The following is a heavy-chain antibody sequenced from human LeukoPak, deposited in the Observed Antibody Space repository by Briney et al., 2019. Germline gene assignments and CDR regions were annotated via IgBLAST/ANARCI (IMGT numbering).Heavy chain of an antibody. V-gene: IGHV4-34*01. CDR2: VNHSGST. Sequence: SETLSLTCAVYGGSFSAYYWSWIRQPPGMGLEWIGEVNHSGSTNYNPSLKSRVTISVDTSKNQLSLKLSSVTAADTAVYYCARGWSSSHNWFDPWGQGTLVTVSS. J-gene: IGHJ5*02. D-gene: IGHD6-13*01. CDR3: ARGWSSSHNWFDP. CDR1: GGSFSAYY.